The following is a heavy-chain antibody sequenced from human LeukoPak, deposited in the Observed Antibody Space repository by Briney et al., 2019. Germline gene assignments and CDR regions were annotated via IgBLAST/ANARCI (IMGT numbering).Heavy chain of an antibody. CDR2: ISAYNGNT. V-gene: IGHV1-18*01. CDR1: GYTFTRYG. Sequence: GASVKVSCKASGYTFTRYGISWVRQAPGQGLEWMGWISAYNGNTNYAQKLQGRVTMTTDTSTSTAYMELRSLRSDDTAVYYCARAPAAVAGGICDYWGQGTLVTVSS. J-gene: IGHJ4*02. CDR3: ARAPAAVAGGICDY. D-gene: IGHD6-19*01.